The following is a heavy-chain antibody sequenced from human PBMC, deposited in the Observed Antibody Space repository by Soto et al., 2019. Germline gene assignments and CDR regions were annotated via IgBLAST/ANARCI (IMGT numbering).Heavy chain of an antibody. V-gene: IGHV3-30*03. CDR2: ISYDGSNK. D-gene: IGHD6-6*01. CDR1: GFTFSSYG. J-gene: IGHJ4*02. CDR3: ARDQIPLYSRSSGPTDY. Sequence: PGGSLRLSCAASGFTFSSYGMHWVRQAPGKGLKWVAVISYDGSNKYYADSVKGRVTISRDNSKNTLYLQMNSLRAEDTAVYYCARDQIPLYSRSSGPTDYWGQGTLVTVSS.